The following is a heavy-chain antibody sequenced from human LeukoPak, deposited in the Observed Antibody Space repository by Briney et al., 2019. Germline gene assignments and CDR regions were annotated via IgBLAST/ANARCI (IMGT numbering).Heavy chain of an antibody. J-gene: IGHJ4*02. CDR3: AKGGVLLWFGEEDYFDY. CDR1: GFTFSSYA. Sequence: GSLRLSCAASGFTFSSYAMSWVRQAPGKGLEWVSAISGSGGSTYYADSVKGRFTISRDNSKNTLYLQMNSLRAEDTAVYYCAKGGVLLWFGEEDYFDYWGQGTLVTVSS. CDR2: ISGSGGST. D-gene: IGHD3-10*01. V-gene: IGHV3-23*01.